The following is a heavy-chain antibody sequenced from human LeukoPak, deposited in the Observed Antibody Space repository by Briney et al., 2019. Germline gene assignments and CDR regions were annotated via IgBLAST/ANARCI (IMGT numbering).Heavy chain of an antibody. V-gene: IGHV4-39*07. CDR3: AREVMYYGSGSYYSHFDY. CDR2: IYYSGST. Sequence: SETLSLTCTVSGGSISSSSYYWGWIRQPPGKGLEWIGSIYYSGSTYYNPSLKSRVTISVDTSKNQFSLKLSSVTAADTAVYYCAREVMYYGSGSYYSHFDYWGQGTLVTVSS. CDR1: GGSISSSSYY. J-gene: IGHJ4*02. D-gene: IGHD3-10*01.